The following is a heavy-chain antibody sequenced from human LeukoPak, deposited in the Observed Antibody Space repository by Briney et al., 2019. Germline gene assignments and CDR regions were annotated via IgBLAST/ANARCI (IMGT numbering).Heavy chain of an antibody. V-gene: IGHV3-74*01. Sequence: GGSLRLSCAASGFTFSNYWMHWVRQAPGKGLVWVSRINSDGISTGYADSVKGRFTVSRDNAKKTLYLQMNSLRAEDTAVYYCARDVGNFDYWGQGTRVTVSS. J-gene: IGHJ4*02. CDR3: ARDVGNFDY. CDR2: INSDGIST. CDR1: GFTFSNYW.